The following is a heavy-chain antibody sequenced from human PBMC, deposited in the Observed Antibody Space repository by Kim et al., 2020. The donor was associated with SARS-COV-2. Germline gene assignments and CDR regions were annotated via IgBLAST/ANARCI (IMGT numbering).Heavy chain of an antibody. J-gene: IGHJ4*02. CDR2: IYYSGTT. CDR3: ARHSHRDIVGREFDY. D-gene: IGHD2-15*01. Sequence: SETLSLTCTVSGGSVSSSSYYWGWIRQPPGKGLEWIATIYYSGTTFYNPSLKSRVTISVDTSKNQFSLKLSSVTAADTAVYYCARHSHRDIVGREFDYWGQGTLVTVSS. V-gene: IGHV4-39*01. CDR1: GGSVSSSSYY.